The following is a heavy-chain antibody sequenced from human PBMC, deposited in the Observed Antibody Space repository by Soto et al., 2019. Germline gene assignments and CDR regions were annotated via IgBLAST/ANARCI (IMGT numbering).Heavy chain of an antibody. CDR3: AKEVDILTGYYWDF. D-gene: IGHD3-9*01. J-gene: IGHJ4*02. Sequence: PGGSLILSCAVSGFAISDYYMSWVRQAPGKGLEWVSVVYLGDSTFYADSVKGRFTISRDNSKNTLYLQMNSLRAEDAAVYYCAKEVDILTGYYWDFWGPGTLVTVS. CDR1: GFAISDYY. CDR2: VYLGDST. V-gene: IGHV3-53*01.